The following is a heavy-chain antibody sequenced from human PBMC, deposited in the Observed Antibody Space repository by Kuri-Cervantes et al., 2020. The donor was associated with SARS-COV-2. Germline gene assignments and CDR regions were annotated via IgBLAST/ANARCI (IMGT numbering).Heavy chain of an antibody. Sequence: ASVKVSCKAFGYTFSDHYMYWVRQAPGQGLEWMGIINPSGSGTRYTQRFQGRVTMTTDTSTSTAYMELRSLRSDDTAVYYCARDLWELLADYWGQGTLVTVSS. J-gene: IGHJ4*02. CDR3: ARDLWELLADY. CDR2: INPSGSGT. V-gene: IGHV1-46*01. D-gene: IGHD1-26*01. CDR1: GYTFSDHY.